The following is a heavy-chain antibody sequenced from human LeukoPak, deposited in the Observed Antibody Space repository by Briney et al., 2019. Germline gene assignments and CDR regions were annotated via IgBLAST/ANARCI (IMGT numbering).Heavy chain of an antibody. D-gene: IGHD2-8*02. CDR1: GFTVSSNY. CDR2: IYSGGSA. J-gene: IGHJ6*02. V-gene: IGHV3-53*01. CDR3: ARDDRERVLYGMDV. Sequence: GGSLRLSCAASGFTVSSNYMSWVRQAPGRGLEWVSIIYSGGSAYYADSVKGRFTISRDNSKNTLYLQMNSLRAGDTAVYYCARDDRERVLYGMDVWGQGTTVTVSS.